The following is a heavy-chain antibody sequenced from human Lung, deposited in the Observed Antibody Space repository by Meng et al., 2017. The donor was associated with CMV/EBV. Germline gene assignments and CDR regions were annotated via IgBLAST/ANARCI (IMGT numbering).Heavy chain of an antibody. J-gene: IGHJ4*02. CDR1: GFTFSSYV. CDR3: AKDEAVYAISPFDY. V-gene: IGHV3-23*01. Sequence: ETLSLXCAASGFTFSSYVMSWVRQAPGKGLEWVSAISGSGGITYYADSVKGRFTISRDNSKNTLYLEINSLRAEDTAEYYCAKDEAVYAISPFDYWGQGKXVTGAS. D-gene: IGHD2-8*01. CDR2: ISGSGGIT.